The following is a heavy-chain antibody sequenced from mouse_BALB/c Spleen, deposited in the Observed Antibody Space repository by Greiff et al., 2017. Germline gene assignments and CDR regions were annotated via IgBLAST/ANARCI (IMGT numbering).Heavy chain of an antibody. Sequence: VQLQQSGAELVKPGASVKLSCTASGFNIKDTYMHWVKQRPEQGLEWIGRIDPANGNTKYDPKFQGKATITADTSSNTAYLQLSSLTSEDTAVYYCASPYYGSPFAYWGQGTLVTVSA. CDR2: IDPANGNT. D-gene: IGHD1-1*01. CDR1: GFNIKDTY. J-gene: IGHJ3*01. V-gene: IGHV14-3*02. CDR3: ASPYYGSPFAY.